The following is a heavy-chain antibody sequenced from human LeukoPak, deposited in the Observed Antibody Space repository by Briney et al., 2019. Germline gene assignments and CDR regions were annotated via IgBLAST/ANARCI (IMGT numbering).Heavy chain of an antibody. Sequence: PSETLSLTCTVSGGSISSYYWSWIRQPPGKGLEWIGYINYSGSTNYNPSLKSRVTISVDTSKNQFSLKLSSVTAADTAVYYCARHEGGIAASGYYYYYGMDVWGQGTTVTVSS. CDR3: ARHEGGIAASGYYYYYGMDV. V-gene: IGHV4-59*08. CDR1: GGSISSYY. CDR2: INYSGST. J-gene: IGHJ6*02. D-gene: IGHD6-13*01.